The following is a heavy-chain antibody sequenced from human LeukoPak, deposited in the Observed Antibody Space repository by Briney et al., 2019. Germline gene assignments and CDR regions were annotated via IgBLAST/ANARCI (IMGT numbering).Heavy chain of an antibody. CDR3: AKDLGSYLDY. CDR2: ISYDGSNK. D-gene: IGHD3-16*02. CDR1: GFTFSSYG. J-gene: IGHJ4*02. V-gene: IGHV3-30*18. Sequence: GRSLRLSCAASGFTFSSYGMHWVRQAPGKGLEWVAVISYDGSNKYYADSVKGRFTNSRDNSKNTLYLQMNSLRAEDTAVYYCAKDLGSYLDYWGQGTLVTVSS.